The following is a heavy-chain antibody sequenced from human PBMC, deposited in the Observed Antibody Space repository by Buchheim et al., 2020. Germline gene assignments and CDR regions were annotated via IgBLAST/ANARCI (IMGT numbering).Heavy chain of an antibody. D-gene: IGHD4-17*01. CDR2: VYYSGNT. V-gene: IGHV4-59*12. CDR3: ARDRLRNWFDS. Sequence: QVQLQESGPGLVKPSETLSLTCTVSGGSISTYYWNWIRQSPGKGLEWIGYVYYSGNTNYNPSLKSRVTMSVYTSKHQFSLPLRSVTAADTAVYYCARDRLRNWFDSWGQGTL. CDR1: GGSISTYY. J-gene: IGHJ5*01.